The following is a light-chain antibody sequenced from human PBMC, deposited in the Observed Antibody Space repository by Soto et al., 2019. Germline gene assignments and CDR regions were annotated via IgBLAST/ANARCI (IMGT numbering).Light chain of an antibody. J-gene: IGKJ4*01. V-gene: IGKV3-11*01. CDR3: QHRTSWPLT. CDR2: DGS. Sequence: EIVLTQSPATLSLSPGERATLSCRASQSLGGSLAWYQQRPCQAPRLLIYDGSTRAPGIPARFSGSGSVTDFTLTISGLEPEDFAVYYCQHRTSWPLTFGGGTRVEI. CDR1: QSLGGS.